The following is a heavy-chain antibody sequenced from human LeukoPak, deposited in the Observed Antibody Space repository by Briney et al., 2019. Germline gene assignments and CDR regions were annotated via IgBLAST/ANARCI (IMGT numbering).Heavy chain of an antibody. CDR1: GGSISSYY. J-gene: IGHJ2*01. V-gene: IGHV4-59*01. CDR3: ARGGHIVVVTADWYFDL. D-gene: IGHD2-21*02. Sequence: SETLSLTCTVSGGSISSYYWSWIRQPPGKGLEWIGYIFYSGSTNYNPSLKSRVTISVDTSKNQFSLKLSSVTAADTAVYYCARGGHIVVVTADWYFDLWGRGTLVTVSS. CDR2: IFYSGST.